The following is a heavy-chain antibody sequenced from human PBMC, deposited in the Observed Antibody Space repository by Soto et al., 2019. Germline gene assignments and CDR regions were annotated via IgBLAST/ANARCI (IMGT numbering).Heavy chain of an antibody. CDR3: ARESPDRLGGYYYYGMDV. V-gene: IGHV4-59*12. CDR2: IYYSGST. Sequence: SETLSLTCTVSGGSISSYYWSWIRQPPGKGLEWIWYIYYSGSTNYNPSLKSRVTISVDTSKNHFSLKLSSVTAADTAVYYCARESPDRLGGYYYYGMDVWGQGTTVTVSS. CDR1: GGSISSYY. D-gene: IGHD3-9*01. J-gene: IGHJ6*02.